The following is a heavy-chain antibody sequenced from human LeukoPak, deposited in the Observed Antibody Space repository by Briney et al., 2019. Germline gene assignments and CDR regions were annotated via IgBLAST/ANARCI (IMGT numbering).Heavy chain of an antibody. CDR3: ARDGGLEYYFDY. Sequence: GGSLILSCAASGFTVSSNYMSWVRQAPGKGLEWVSVIYSGGSTYYADSVKGRFTISRDNSKNTLYPQMNSLRAEDTAVYYCARDGGLEYYFDYWGQGTLVTVSS. D-gene: IGHD3-3*01. J-gene: IGHJ4*02. CDR2: IYSGGST. CDR1: GFTVSSNY. V-gene: IGHV3-66*01.